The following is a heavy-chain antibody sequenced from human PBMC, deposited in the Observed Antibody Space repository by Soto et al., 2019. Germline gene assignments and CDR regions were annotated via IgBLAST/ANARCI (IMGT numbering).Heavy chain of an antibody. CDR2: ISSSSSYI. D-gene: IGHD2-2*01. CDR3: ARVGGGYQLLHAFDI. Sequence: PGGSLRLSCAASGFTFSSYSMNWVRQAPGKGLEWVSSISSSSSYIYYTDSVKGRFTISRDNAKNSLYLQMNSLRAEDTAVYYCARVGGGYQLLHAFDIWGQGTMVTVSS. V-gene: IGHV3-21*01. J-gene: IGHJ3*02. CDR1: GFTFSSYS.